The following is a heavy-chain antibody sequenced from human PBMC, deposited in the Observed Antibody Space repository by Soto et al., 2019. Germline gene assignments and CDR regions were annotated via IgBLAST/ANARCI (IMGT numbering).Heavy chain of an antibody. D-gene: IGHD6-6*01. J-gene: IGHJ4*02. V-gene: IGHV1-69*02. CDR3: ARMKGSSSSMDY. CDR2: IIPILGIA. CDR1: GGTFSSYT. Sequence: SVKVSCKASGGTFSSYTISWVRQAPGQGLEWMGRIIPILGIANYAQKFQGRVTITADKSTSTAYMELSSLRSEDTAVYYCARMKGSSSSMDYWGQGTLVTVSS.